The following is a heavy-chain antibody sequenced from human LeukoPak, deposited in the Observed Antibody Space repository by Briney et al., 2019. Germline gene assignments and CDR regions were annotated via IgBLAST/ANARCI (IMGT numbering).Heavy chain of an antibody. Sequence: SETLSLTCAVSGGSISSGGSSWSWIRQPPGKGLEWIGYIYYSGSTNYNPSLKSRVTISVDTSKNQFSLKLSSVTAADTAVYYCARDRNWAAHYYYGMDVWGQGTTVTVSS. D-gene: IGHD2-15*01. J-gene: IGHJ6*02. V-gene: IGHV4-61*08. CDR3: ARDRNWAAHYYYGMDV. CDR2: IYYSGST. CDR1: GGSISSGGSS.